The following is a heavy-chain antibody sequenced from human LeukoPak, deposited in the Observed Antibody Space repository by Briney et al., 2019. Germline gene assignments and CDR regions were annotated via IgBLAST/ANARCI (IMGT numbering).Heavy chain of an antibody. Sequence: SEPLTLTCTVSGGSISTYYSSWLRQPAEGGVESIGRIYTNDNTNYNPSLRSRVTMSVDTSKNQFSLKLGSVTAADPAVYYCARAAAAAGGQYFDYWGQGTLVAVSS. D-gene: IGHD6-13*01. CDR1: GGSISTYY. J-gene: IGHJ4*02. CDR2: IYTNDNT. V-gene: IGHV4-4*07. CDR3: ARAAAAAGGQYFDY.